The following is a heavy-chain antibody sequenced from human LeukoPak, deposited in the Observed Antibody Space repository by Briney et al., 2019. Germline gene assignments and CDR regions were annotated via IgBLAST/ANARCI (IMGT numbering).Heavy chain of an antibody. J-gene: IGHJ3*02. Sequence: GGSLRLSCAASGFTYSSYWMSWVRQAPGKGLEWVANIKHDASERYYLDYVKGRFTISRDDAKQSLYLQMNSLRAEDTAVYYCARGPGRVAVPATGSFDIWGQGTMVTVSS. V-gene: IGHV3-7*03. D-gene: IGHD2-2*01. CDR2: IKHDASER. CDR3: ARGPGRVAVPATGSFDI. CDR1: GFTYSSYW.